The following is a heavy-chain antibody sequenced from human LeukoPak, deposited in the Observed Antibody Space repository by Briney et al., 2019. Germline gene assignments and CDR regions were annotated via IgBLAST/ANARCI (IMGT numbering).Heavy chain of an antibody. CDR1: GYSFTNYW. J-gene: IGHJ4*02. D-gene: IGHD5-18*01. CDR3: ARPWGDTTMSADY. Sequence: GESLKISCKGSGYSFTNYWIGWVRQMPGKGLEWMGIIHPSDSDTRYSPSFQGQVTISADKSISTAYLQWSSLKASDTAIYYCARPWGDTTMSADYWGQGTMVTVSS. V-gene: IGHV5-51*01. CDR2: IHPSDSDT.